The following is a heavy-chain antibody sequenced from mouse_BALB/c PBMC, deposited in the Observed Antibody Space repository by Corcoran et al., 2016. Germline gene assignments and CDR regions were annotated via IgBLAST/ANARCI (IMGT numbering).Heavy chain of an antibody. D-gene: IGHD2-1*01. V-gene: IGHV14-3*02. CDR3: GRSREGNYVVY. J-gene: IGHJ2*01. CDR1: GFNIKDTY. Sequence: EVQLQQSGAELVKPGASVKLSCTASGFNIKDTYMHWVKQRPEQGLEWIGRIDPANGNTKFDPKFQGKATMTADTSSNTVYLQLSSLTSEATAGYYCGRSREGNYVVYWGQCTTLTVSS. CDR2: IDPANGNT.